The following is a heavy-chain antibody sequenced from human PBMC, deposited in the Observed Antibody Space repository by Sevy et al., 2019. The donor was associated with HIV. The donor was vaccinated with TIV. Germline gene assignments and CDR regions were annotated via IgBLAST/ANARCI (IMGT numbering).Heavy chain of an antibody. V-gene: IGHV1-8*01. CDR1: GYTFTSYD. CDR3: ARLYNWKNFDY. D-gene: IGHD1-20*01. CDR2: MNPNSGNT. J-gene: IGHJ4*02. Sequence: ASVKVSCMASGYTFTSYDINWVRQATGQGREWMGWMNPNSGNTDYVQKFKGRVTMTSNNSKSKAYMELSSLRSEDTDVYYCARLYNWKNFDYWGQGTLVTVSS.